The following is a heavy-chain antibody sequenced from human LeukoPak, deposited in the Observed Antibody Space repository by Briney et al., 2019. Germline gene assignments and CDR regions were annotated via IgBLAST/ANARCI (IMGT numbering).Heavy chain of an antibody. CDR1: GGSISSSIYY. V-gene: IGHV4-39*07. J-gene: IGHJ4*02. D-gene: IGHD5-18*01. Sequence: PSETLSLTCTVSGGSISSSIYYWGWIRQPPGKGLEWIGSIYYSGSTYYNPSLKSRVTISVDTSKNHCSLRLSSVTAADTAVYYCARSLRGYSYGYYLDYWGQGTLVTVSS. CDR3: ARSLRGYSYGYYLDY. CDR2: IYYSGST.